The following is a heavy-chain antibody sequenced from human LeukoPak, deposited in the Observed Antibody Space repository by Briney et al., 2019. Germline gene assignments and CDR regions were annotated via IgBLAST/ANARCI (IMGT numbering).Heavy chain of an antibody. Sequence: GGSLRLSCAASGFSFTTYAMHWVRQAPGKGLEYVSAISSDGDLTYYAQSVKGRFTISRDNSKNTLYLQMGSLRAEDMAVYYRARDNWGPDYWGRGTLVTVSS. D-gene: IGHD7-27*01. CDR2: ISSDGDLT. CDR1: GFSFTTYA. J-gene: IGHJ4*02. V-gene: IGHV3-64*01. CDR3: ARDNWGPDY.